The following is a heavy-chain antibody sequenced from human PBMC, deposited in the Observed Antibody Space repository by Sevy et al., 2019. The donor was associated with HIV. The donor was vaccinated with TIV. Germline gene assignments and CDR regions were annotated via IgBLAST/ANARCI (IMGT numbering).Heavy chain of an antibody. Sequence: GGSLRLSCAASGFTFSSYAMHWVRQAPGKGLEWVSSISSSSSYIYYADSVKGRFTISRDNAKNSLYLQMNSLRAEDTAVYYCAREEQQLRAFDIWGQGTMVTVSS. CDR2: ISSSSSYI. J-gene: IGHJ3*02. V-gene: IGHV3-21*01. D-gene: IGHD6-13*01. CDR1: GFTFSSYA. CDR3: AREEQQLRAFDI.